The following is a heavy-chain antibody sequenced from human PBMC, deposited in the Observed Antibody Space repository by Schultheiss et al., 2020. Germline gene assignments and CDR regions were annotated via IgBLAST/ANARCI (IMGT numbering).Heavy chain of an antibody. Sequence: SETLSLTCAISGGAISSSNWWSWVRQPPGKGLEWIGYIYYSGNTNYNPSLKSRVTISVDTSKNQFSLKLSSVTAADTAVYYFARERYNWNALDAFDMWGPGTMVPV. D-gene: IGHD1-1*01. CDR3: ARERYNWNALDAFDM. CDR1: GGAISSSNW. J-gene: IGHJ3*02. CDR2: IYYSGNT. V-gene: IGHV4-4*02.